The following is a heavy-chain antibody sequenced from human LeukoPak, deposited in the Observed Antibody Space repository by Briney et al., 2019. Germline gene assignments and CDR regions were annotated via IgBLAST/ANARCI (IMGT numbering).Heavy chain of an antibody. CDR2: IYTSGST. CDR1: GDSINSNY. J-gene: IGHJ3*02. CDR3: ARDLCTNGVCYDAFDI. D-gene: IGHD2-8*01. V-gene: IGHV4-4*07. Sequence: SETLSLTCSVSGDSINSNYWSWIRQPAGKGLEWIGRIYTSGSTNYNPSLKSRVTISVDTSKNQFSLKLSSVTAADTAVYYCARDLCTNGVCYDAFDIWGQGTMVNVSS.